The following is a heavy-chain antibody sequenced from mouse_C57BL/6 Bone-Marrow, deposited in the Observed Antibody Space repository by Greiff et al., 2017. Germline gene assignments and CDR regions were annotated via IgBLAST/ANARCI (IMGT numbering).Heavy chain of an antibody. D-gene: IGHD1-1*01. CDR3: ARYGAADGSIDY. J-gene: IGHJ2*01. CDR1: GYTFTSYW. V-gene: IGHV1-52*01. Sequence: QVQLQQPGAELVRPGSSVKLSCKASGYTFTSYWMHWVKQRPIQGLEWIGNIDPSVSDTHYNQKFKDKATLTVDKSSSTAYMQLSSLTSEDTAVYYCARYGAADGSIDYWGQGTTLTVSS. CDR2: IDPSVSDT.